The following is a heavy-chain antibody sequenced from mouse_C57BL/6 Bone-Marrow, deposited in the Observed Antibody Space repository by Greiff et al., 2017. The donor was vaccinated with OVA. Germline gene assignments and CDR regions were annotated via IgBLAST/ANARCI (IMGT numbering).Heavy chain of an antibody. J-gene: IGHJ1*03. CDR1: GYTFTSYT. V-gene: IGHV1-4*01. Sequence: VQLQESGAELARPGASVKMSCKASGYTFTSYTMHWVKQRPGQGLEWIGYINPSSGYTKYNQKFKDKATLTADKSSSTAYMQLSSLTSEDSAVYYCARGYYDYDWYFDVWGTGTTVTVSS. D-gene: IGHD2-4*01. CDR2: INPSSGYT. CDR3: ARGYYDYDWYFDV.